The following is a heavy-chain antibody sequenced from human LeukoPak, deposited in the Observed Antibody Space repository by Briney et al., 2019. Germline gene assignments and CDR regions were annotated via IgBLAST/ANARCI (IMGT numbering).Heavy chain of an antibody. D-gene: IGHD3-9*01. CDR3: AREPPATGYYDY. V-gene: IGHV1-46*01. CDR2: INPSGDGT. CDR1: GYSLTSYF. J-gene: IGHJ4*02. Sequence: ASVKVSCKASGYSLTSYFMHWVRQAPGQGLEWVGVINPSGDGTSYTQKFQGRVTMTRDMSTSTVFMELTSLRSEDTAVYFCAREPPATGYYDYWGQGTLVTVSS.